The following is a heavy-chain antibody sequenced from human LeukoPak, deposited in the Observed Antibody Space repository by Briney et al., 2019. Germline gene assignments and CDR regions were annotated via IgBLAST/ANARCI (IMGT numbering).Heavy chain of an antibody. CDR3: ARDGRNYYDSSGYPDY. D-gene: IGHD3-22*01. Sequence: PGRSLRLSCAASGFTFSSYGMHWVRQAPGKGLEWVAVIWYDGSNKYYADSVKGRFTISRDNSKNTPYLQMNSLRAEDTAVYYCARDGRNYYDSSGYPDYWGQGTLVTVSS. CDR2: IWYDGSNK. CDR1: GFTFSSYG. J-gene: IGHJ4*02. V-gene: IGHV3-33*01.